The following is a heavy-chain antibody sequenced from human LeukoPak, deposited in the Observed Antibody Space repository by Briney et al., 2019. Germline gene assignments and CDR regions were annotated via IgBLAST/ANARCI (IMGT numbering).Heavy chain of an antibody. V-gene: IGHV4-34*09. Sequence: SETLSLTCAVYGGSFSGYYWSWIRQPPGKGLEWIGEINHSGSTNYNPSLKSRVTISVDTSKNQFSLKLSSVTAADTAVYYCAREPSGRYYFDYWGQGTLVTVSS. CDR3: AREPSGRYYFDY. CDR2: INHSGST. D-gene: IGHD1-26*01. CDR1: GGSFSGYY. J-gene: IGHJ4*02.